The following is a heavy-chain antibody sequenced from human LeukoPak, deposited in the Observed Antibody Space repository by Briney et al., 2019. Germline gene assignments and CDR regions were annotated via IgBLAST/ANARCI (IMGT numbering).Heavy chain of an antibody. Sequence: TGGSLRLSCAASGFTFSSYAVSWVSQAPGKGLEWVSAISGSGGSTYYADSVKGRFTISRDNSKNTLYLQMNSLRAEDTAVYYCAKDLGSYYYYMDVWGKGTTVTVSS. CDR2: ISGSGGST. CDR1: GFTFSSYA. J-gene: IGHJ6*03. CDR3: AKDLGSYYYYMDV. D-gene: IGHD3-10*01. V-gene: IGHV3-23*01.